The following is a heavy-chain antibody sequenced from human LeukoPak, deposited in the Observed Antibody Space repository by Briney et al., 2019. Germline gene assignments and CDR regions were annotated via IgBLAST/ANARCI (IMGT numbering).Heavy chain of an antibody. V-gene: IGHV4-39*07. Sequence: SETLSFTCTVSGGSISSSSYYWGWIRQPPGKGLEWIGSIYYSGSTYYNPSLKSRVTISVDTSKNQFSLKLSSVTAADTAVYYCARGMSSSWWGGGFGFWGQGTLVTVSS. CDR1: GGSISSSSYY. J-gene: IGHJ4*02. CDR2: IYYSGST. CDR3: ARGMSSSWWGGGFGF. D-gene: IGHD6-13*01.